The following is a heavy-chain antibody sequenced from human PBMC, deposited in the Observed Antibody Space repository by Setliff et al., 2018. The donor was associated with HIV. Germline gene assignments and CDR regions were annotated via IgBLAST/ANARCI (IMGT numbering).Heavy chain of an antibody. D-gene: IGHD5-12*01. CDR2: IYYSGST. Sequence: PSETLSLTCTVSGGSISSYYWSWIRQPPGKGLEWIGYIYYSGSTNYNPSLKSRVTISVDTSKNQSSLKLSSVTAADTAVYYCARGSRYGGMDVWGKGTTVTVSS. J-gene: IGHJ6*03. V-gene: IGHV4-59*01. CDR1: GGSISSYY. CDR3: ARGSRYGGMDV.